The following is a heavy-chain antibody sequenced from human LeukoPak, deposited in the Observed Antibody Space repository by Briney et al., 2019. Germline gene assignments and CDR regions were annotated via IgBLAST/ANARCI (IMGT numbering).Heavy chain of an antibody. D-gene: IGHD1-1*01. CDR1: GGSISSSSYY. CDR2: INHSGST. CDR3: ARGYGGVPVFDY. J-gene: IGHJ4*02. V-gene: IGHV4-39*07. Sequence: SETLSLTRTVSGGSISSSSYYWGWIRQPPGKGLEWIGEINHSGSTNYNPSLKSRVTISVDTSKNQFSLKLSSVTAADTAVYYCARGYGGVPVFDYWGQGTLVTVSS.